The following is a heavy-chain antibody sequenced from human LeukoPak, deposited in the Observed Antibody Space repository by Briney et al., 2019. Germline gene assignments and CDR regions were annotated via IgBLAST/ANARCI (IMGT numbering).Heavy chain of an antibody. CDR3: ASERDYYGMDV. Sequence: GSLRLSCAASGFTFSSYWMSWVRQAPGKELVCVSRINSDGSTTTYAESVKGRFTISRDNVKNTLYLQMNSLRAEDTAVYYCASERDYYGMDVWGQGTTVTVSS. J-gene: IGHJ6*02. CDR2: INSDGSTT. CDR1: GFTFSSYW. V-gene: IGHV3-74*01.